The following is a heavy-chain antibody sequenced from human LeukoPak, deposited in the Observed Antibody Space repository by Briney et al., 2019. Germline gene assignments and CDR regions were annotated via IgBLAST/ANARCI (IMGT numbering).Heavy chain of an antibody. CDR3: ARSQTIPRYYDFWSGYYNWFDP. J-gene: IGHJ5*02. D-gene: IGHD3-3*01. CDR2: IYTSGST. V-gene: IGHV4-4*07. CDR1: GGSISSYY. Sequence: SETLSLTCPVSGGSISSYYWSWIRQPAGKGLEWIGRIYTSGSTNYNPSLKSRVTMSVDTSKNQFSLKLSSVTAADTAVYYCARSQTIPRYYDFWSGYYNWFDPWGQGTLVTVSS.